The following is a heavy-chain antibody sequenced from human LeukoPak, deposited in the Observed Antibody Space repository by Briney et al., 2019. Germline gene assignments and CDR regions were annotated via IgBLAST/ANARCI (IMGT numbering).Heavy chain of an antibody. Sequence: GGSLRLSCAASGFTFDDYGMSWVRHSPGKGLEWVSGIHWNGGSTGYADSVKGRFTISRDNAKNSLHLQMNSLRAEDTAVYYCAGGSGYLITSWGQGTLVTVSS. CDR1: GFTFDDYG. V-gene: IGHV3-20*04. J-gene: IGHJ5*02. CDR3: AGGSGYLITS. CDR2: IHWNGGST. D-gene: IGHD3-9*01.